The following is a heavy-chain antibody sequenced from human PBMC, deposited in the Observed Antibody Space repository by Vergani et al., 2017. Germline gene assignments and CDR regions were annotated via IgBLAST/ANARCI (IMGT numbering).Heavy chain of an antibody. CDR3: ARVPSGP. Sequence: EVQLVESEGGLIQPGGSLRLSCAASGFTVSNSYITWVRQAPGKGLEWVSLIYTGGTTNYADSVTGRFSISRDNSKNTVYLQMNSLRVEDTAIYYCARVPSGPWGQGTLVTVSS. J-gene: IGHJ5*02. CDR1: GFTVSNSY. D-gene: IGHD2-15*01. CDR2: IYTGGTT. V-gene: IGHV3-53*01.